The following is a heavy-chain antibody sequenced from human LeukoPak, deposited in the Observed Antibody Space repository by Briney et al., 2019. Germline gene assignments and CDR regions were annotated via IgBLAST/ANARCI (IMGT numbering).Heavy chain of an antibody. J-gene: IGHJ3*02. V-gene: IGHV1-69*05. D-gene: IGHD3-10*01. CDR2: IIPIFDTA. Sequence: SVKVSCKASGGTFDRFAITWVRQAPGQGLEWMGGIIPIFDTANYAQKLQGRVTITTDESTNTACMEMSSLRFEDTAVYYCARGPPGYYYGSGSYYGGAFDMWGQGTMVTVSS. CDR3: ARGPPGYYYGSGSYYGGAFDM. CDR1: GGTFDRFA.